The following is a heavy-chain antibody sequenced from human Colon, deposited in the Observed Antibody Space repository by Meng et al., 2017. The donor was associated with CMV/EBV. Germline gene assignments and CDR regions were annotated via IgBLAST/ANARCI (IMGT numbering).Heavy chain of an antibody. D-gene: IGHD3-3*01. J-gene: IGHJ6*02. CDR3: ARAGGPPTRGRFLEWLSPNYYGMDV. V-gene: IGHV1-2*02. CDR1: GYTFTGYY. CDR2: INPNSGGT. Sequence: ASVKVSCKASGYTFTGYYMHWVRQAPGQGLEWMGWINPNSGGTNYAQKFQGRVTMTRDTSISTAYMELSRLRSDDTAVYYCARAGGPPTRGRFLEWLSPNYYGMDVWGQGTTVTVSS.